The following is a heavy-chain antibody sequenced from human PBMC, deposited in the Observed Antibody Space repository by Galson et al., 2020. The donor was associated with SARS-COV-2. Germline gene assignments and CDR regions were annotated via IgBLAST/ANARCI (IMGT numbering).Heavy chain of an antibody. CDR3: ARGSWNLYYYYYYGMDV. Sequence: SETLSLTCTVSGGSISSYYWSWIRQPPGKGLEWIGYIYYSGSTNYNPSLKSRVTISVDTSKNQFSLKLSSVTAADTAVYYCARGSWNLYYYYYYGMDVWGQGTTVTVSS. D-gene: IGHD1-1*01. CDR1: GGSISSYY. V-gene: IGHV4-59*13. CDR2: IYYSGST. J-gene: IGHJ6*02.